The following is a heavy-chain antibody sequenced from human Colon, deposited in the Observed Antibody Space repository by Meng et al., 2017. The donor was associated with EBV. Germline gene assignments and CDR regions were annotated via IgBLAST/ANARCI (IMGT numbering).Heavy chain of an antibody. Sequence: VQMPGPGPGMVKHSAALSPTCSGSGGSVSSNDYRWSWIRHPPGKGLEWVGCKHDSGSAKYNPSLKSLVTISIDTTRNHFVLKLTAVTAADTAVYYCAYYFVGRGGTGSWGQGTLVTVSS. D-gene: IGHD2-8*02. CDR2: KHDSGSA. V-gene: IGHV4-61*03. J-gene: IGHJ5*02. CDR3: AYYFVGRGGTGS. CDR1: GGSVSSNDYR.